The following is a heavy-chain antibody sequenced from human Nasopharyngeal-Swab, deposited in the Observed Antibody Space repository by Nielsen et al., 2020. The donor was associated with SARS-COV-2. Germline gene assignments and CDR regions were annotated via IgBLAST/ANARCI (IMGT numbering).Heavy chain of an antibody. CDR2: INPSGGST. D-gene: IGHD4-11*01. CDR3: ARAGEFSGTTVTTHLDY. Sequence: ASVKVSCKASGYTFTGYYMHWVRQAPGQGLEWMGIINPSGGSTSYAQKFQGRVTMTRDTSTSTVYMELSSLRSEDTAVYYCARAGEFSGTTVTTHLDYWGQGTLVTVSS. CDR1: GYTFTGYY. J-gene: IGHJ4*02. V-gene: IGHV1-46*01.